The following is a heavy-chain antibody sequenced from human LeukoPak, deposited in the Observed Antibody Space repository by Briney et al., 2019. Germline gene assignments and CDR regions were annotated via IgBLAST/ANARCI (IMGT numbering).Heavy chain of an antibody. CDR2: SSSSSSYT. Sequence: PGGSLRLSCVASGFTISDYYMSWIRQAPGKGLEWVSYSSSSSSYTNYADSVKGRFTISRDNAKNSLSLQMNSLRAEDTAVYYCARLGGGTYYYDTSDPPDYWGQGTLVTVSS. D-gene: IGHD3-22*01. CDR1: GFTISDYY. J-gene: IGHJ4*02. V-gene: IGHV3-11*06. CDR3: ARLGGGTYYYDTSDPPDY.